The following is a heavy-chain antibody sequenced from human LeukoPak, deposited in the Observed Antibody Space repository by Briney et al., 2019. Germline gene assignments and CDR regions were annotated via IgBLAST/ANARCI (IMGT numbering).Heavy chain of an antibody. Sequence: KPSQTLSLTCTVSGGSISSGGYYWSWIRQPPGKGLEWIGYIYHSGSTYYNPSLKSRVTISVDRSKNQFSLKLSSVTAADTAVYYCARVSFGGGPHARYYFDYWGQGTLVTVSS. CDR3: ARVSFGGGPHARYYFDY. J-gene: IGHJ4*02. V-gene: IGHV4-30-2*01. CDR2: IYHSGST. D-gene: IGHD3-16*01. CDR1: GGSISSGGYY.